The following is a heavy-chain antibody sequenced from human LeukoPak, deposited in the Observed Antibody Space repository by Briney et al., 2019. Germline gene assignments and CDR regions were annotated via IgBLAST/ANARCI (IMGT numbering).Heavy chain of an antibody. CDR3: ARASSYYDFWSGHFYYYMDV. V-gene: IGHV4-39*07. Sequence: SETLSLTCTVSGGSISSSSYYWGWIRQPPGKGLEWIGSIYYSGSTYYNPSLKSRVTISVDTSKNQFSLKLSSVTAADTAVYYCARASSYYDFWSGHFYYYMDVWGEGATVTVSS. J-gene: IGHJ6*03. CDR1: GGSISSSSYY. D-gene: IGHD3-3*01. CDR2: IYYSGST.